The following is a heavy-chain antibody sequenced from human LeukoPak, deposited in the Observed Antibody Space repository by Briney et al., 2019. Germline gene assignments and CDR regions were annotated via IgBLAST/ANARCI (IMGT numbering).Heavy chain of an antibody. Sequence: SGTLSLTCAVSGGSISSGGYSWSWIRQPPGKGLEWIGYIYHSGSTYYNPSLKSRVTISVDRSKNQFSLKLSSVTAADTAVYYCARGRGAFDYWGQGTLVTVSS. CDR1: GGSISSGGYS. D-gene: IGHD1-26*01. CDR3: ARGRGAFDY. CDR2: IYHSGST. V-gene: IGHV4-30-2*01. J-gene: IGHJ4*02.